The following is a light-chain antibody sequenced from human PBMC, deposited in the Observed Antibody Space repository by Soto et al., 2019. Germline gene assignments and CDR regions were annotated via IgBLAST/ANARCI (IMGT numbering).Light chain of an antibody. CDR3: SSYTTSSTRV. J-gene: IGLJ1*01. CDR2: EVS. V-gene: IGLV2-14*03. Sequence: QSALTQPASVSGSPGQSITLSCTGTSSDVGAYDYVSWYQQHPDKAPKLMIYEVSYRPSGVSNRFSGSKSVNTATLTISGLQAEDEADYYCSSYTTSSTRVFGTGTKVTVL. CDR1: SSDVGAYDY.